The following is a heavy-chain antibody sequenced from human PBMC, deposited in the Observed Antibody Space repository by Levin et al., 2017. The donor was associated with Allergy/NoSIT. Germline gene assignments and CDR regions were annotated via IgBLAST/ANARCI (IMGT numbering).Heavy chain of an antibody. Sequence: GASVKVSCKASGYTFSGYYIHWVRQAPGQGLEWMGWINPNSGGTNYAQKFQDRATMTRDTSISTAYMELSRLRSDDTAVYYCARDYSSGWYDYWGQGTLVTVSS. V-gene: IGHV1-2*02. CDR3: ARDYSSGWYDY. D-gene: IGHD6-19*01. J-gene: IGHJ4*02. CDR1: GYTFSGYY. CDR2: INPNSGGT.